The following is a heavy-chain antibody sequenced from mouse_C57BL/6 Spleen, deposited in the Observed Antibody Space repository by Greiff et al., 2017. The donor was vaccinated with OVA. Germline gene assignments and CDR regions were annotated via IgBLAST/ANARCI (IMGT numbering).Heavy chain of an antibody. J-gene: IGHJ1*03. V-gene: IGHV5-16*01. CDR1: GFTFSDYY. CDR2: INYDGSST. CDR3: ARDQDYGSSHWYFDV. D-gene: IGHD1-1*01. Sequence: EVKLMESEGGLVQPGSSMKLSCTASGFTFSDYYMAWVRQVPEKGLEWVANINYDGSSTYYLDSLKSRFIISRDNAKNILYLQMSSLKSEDTATYYCARDQDYGSSHWYFDVWGTGTTVTVSS.